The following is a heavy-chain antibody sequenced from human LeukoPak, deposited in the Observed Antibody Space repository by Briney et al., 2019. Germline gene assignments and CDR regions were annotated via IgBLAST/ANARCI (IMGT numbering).Heavy chain of an antibody. CDR3: ARDAVTGTTMNWFDP. CDR2: INPNSGGT. V-gene: IGHV1-2*02. Sequence: ASVKVSCKASGYTLTGHYLHWGRQSPGQGPEWMGWINPNSGGTNYAQKFQGRVTMTRDTSITTAYMELSRLRSDDTAVYYCARDAVTGTTMNWFDPWGQGTLVTVSS. CDR1: GYTLTGHY. J-gene: IGHJ5*02. D-gene: IGHD1-7*01.